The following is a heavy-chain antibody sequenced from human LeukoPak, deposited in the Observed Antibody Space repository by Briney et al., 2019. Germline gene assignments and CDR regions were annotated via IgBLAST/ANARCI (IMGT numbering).Heavy chain of an antibody. CDR3: AKDLIEGYSGYGHFDY. CDR1: GFTFSSYS. D-gene: IGHD5-12*01. Sequence: GGSLRLSCAASGFTFSSYSMNWVRQAPGKGLEWVSSISSSSSYIYYADSVKGRFTISRDNAKNSLYLQMNSLRAEDTAVYYCAKDLIEGYSGYGHFDYWGQGTLVTVSS. J-gene: IGHJ4*02. V-gene: IGHV3-21*04. CDR2: ISSSSSYI.